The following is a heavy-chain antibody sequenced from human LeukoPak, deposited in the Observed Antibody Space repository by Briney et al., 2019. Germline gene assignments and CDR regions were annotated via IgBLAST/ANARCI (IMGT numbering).Heavy chain of an antibody. V-gene: IGHV4-4*02. D-gene: IGHD2-8*01. CDR3: ARGRWDCTNGVCIYYFDY. CDR1: GGSISSTNW. CDR2: IYHSGST. Sequence: PSGTLSLTCAVSGGSISSTNWWSWVRQPPGMGLEWIGEIYHSGSTNYNPSLKSRVTISVETSKNQFSLKLSSVTAADTAVYYCARGRWDCTNGVCIYYFDYWGQGTLVTVSS. J-gene: IGHJ4*02.